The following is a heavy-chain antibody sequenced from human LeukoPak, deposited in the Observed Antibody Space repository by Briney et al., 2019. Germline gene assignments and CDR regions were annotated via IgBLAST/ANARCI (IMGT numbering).Heavy chain of an antibody. J-gene: IGHJ4*02. CDR3: ARESTAMAPYIDY. CDR1: GFTFSDYY. D-gene: IGHD5-18*01. Sequence: NSGGSLRLSCAASGFTFSDYYMSWIRQAPGKGLEWVSYISSSGSTIYYADSVKGRFTISRDNAKNSLYLQMNSLRAEDTAVYYCARESTAMAPYIDYWGQGTLVTVSS. V-gene: IGHV3-11*04. CDR2: ISSSGSTI.